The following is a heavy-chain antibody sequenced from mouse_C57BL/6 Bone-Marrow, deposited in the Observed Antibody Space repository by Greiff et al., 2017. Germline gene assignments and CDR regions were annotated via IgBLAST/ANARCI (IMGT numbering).Heavy chain of an antibody. D-gene: IGHD1-1*01. CDR2: ISSGGDYI. J-gene: IGHJ2*01. CDR3: TREGNYGSSPDY. V-gene: IGHV5-9-1*02. Sequence: EVKVVESGEGLVKPGGSLKLSCAASGFTFSSYAMSWVRQTPEKRLEWVAYISSGGDYIYYADTVKGRFTISRDNARNTLYLQMSSLKSEDTAMYYCTREGNYGSSPDYWGQGTTLTVSS. CDR1: GFTFSSYA.